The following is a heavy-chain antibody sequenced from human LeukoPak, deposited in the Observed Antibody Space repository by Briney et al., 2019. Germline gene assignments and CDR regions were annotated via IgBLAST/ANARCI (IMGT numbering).Heavy chain of an antibody. Sequence: GGSLRLSYAASGFTFSNYWMHWVRHVPGKGLVWVSRINSDGSSTSYVDSVKGRFTISRDNAKNTLYLQMNSLRVEDTAVYYCARARLYSGSPDFDYWGQGTLVTVSS. J-gene: IGHJ4*02. D-gene: IGHD1-26*01. CDR2: INSDGSST. CDR3: ARARLYSGSPDFDY. V-gene: IGHV3-74*01. CDR1: GFTFSNYW.